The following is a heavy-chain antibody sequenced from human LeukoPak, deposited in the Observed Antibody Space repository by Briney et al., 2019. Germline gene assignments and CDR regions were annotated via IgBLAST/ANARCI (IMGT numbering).Heavy chain of an antibody. J-gene: IGHJ6*02. CDR3: ARVRFDKYYYYYGMDV. D-gene: IGHD3-16*01. CDR2: IDRSGST. V-gene: IGHV4-34*01. Sequence: SETLSLTCAVYGGSFSGYSWTWIRQPPGKGLEWIGEIDRSGSTNYNPSLKSRLTISVDTSKNQFSLKLSSVTAADTAVYYCARVRFDKYYYYYGMDVWGQGTTVTVSS. CDR1: GGSFSGYS.